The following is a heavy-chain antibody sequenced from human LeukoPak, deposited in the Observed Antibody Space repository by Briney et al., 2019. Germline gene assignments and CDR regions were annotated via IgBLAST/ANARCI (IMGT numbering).Heavy chain of an antibody. D-gene: IGHD3-22*01. V-gene: IGHV3-15*01. CDR2: IKRKSDGGTT. CDR3: TTVGLSGYYDSRGYYYFDY. J-gene: IGHJ4*02. CDR1: GFTFSNAW. Sequence: GGSLRLSCAASGFTFSNAWMSWVRQAPGKGLEGIGRIKRKSDGGTTNYAAPVKGRFTISRDDSKNTLYLQMNSLKTEDTAVYYCTTVGLSGYYDSRGYYYFDYWGQGTLVTVSS.